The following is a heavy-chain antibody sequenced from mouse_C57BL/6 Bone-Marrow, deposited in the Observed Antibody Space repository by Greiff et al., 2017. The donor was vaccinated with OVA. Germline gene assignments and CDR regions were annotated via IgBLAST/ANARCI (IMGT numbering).Heavy chain of an antibody. CDR2: IHPNSGST. Sequence: VQLQQPGAELVKPGASVKLSCKASGYTFTSYWMHWVKQRPGQGLEWIGMIHPNSGSTNYNEKFKSKATLTVDKSSSTAYMQLSRLTSENYAVYSGARCPYYYGSRYIDDWGTGTTVTVSS. CDR1: GYTFTSYW. CDR3: ARCPYYYGSRYIDD. J-gene: IGHJ1*03. D-gene: IGHD1-1*01. V-gene: IGHV1-64*01.